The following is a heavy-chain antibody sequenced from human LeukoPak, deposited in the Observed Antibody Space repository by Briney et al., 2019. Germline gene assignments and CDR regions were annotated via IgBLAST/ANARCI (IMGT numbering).Heavy chain of an antibody. CDR2: IYHSGST. V-gene: IGHV4-30-2*01. CDR1: GGSISSGGYS. J-gene: IGHJ3*02. D-gene: IGHD3-9*01. CDR3: ARTNILTGYYLGAFDI. Sequence: SETLSLTCAVSGGSISSGGYSWSWIRQPPGKGLEWIVYIYHSGSTYYNPSLKSRVTISVDTSKNQFSLKLSSVTAADTAVYYCARTNILTGYYLGAFDIWGQGTMVRVSS.